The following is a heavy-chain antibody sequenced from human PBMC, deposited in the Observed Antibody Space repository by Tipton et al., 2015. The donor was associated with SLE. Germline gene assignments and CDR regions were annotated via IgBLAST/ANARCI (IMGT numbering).Heavy chain of an antibody. D-gene: IGHD4-23*01. CDR1: GGSISSGSYY. CDR2: IYTSGST. CDR3: ARGRGGKGRLGY. J-gene: IGHJ4*02. Sequence: TLSLTCTVSGGSISSGSYYWSWIRQPAGKGLEWIGRIYTSGSTNYNPSLKSRVTISVDTSKNQFSLKLSSVTAADTAVYYCARGRGGKGRLGYWGQGTLVTVSS. V-gene: IGHV4-61*02.